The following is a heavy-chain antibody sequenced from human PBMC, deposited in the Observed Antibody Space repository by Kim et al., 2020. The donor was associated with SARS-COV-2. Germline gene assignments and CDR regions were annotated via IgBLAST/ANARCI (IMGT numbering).Heavy chain of an antibody. J-gene: IGHJ3*02. CDR1: EFTLSSYE. V-gene: IGHV3-48*03. Sequence: GGSLRLSCEASEFTLSSYEMNWVRQAPGKGLEWVSYITSSGYSVHYADSVRGRFTISRDNARNSLYLQMNSLRAEDTAVYYCASVNPGIRGYDSDIWGQG. CDR3: ASVNPGIRGYDSDI. D-gene: IGHD3-10*01. CDR2: ITSSGYSV.